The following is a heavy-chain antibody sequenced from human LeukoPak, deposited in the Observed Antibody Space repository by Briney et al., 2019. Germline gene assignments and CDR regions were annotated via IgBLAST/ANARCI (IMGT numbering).Heavy chain of an antibody. J-gene: IGHJ4*02. CDR2: FYSRGNT. Sequence: PSETLSLTCTVSGGPISGYYWSWIRQPAGKRLEWIGRFYSRGNTNYNPSLQSRVAMSVDTSKNQFSLKLSSVTAADTAVYYCARCSGGGCSSLDYWGQGTLVTVSS. V-gene: IGHV4-4*07. CDR1: GGPISGYY. D-gene: IGHD2-15*01. CDR3: ARCSGGGCSSLDY.